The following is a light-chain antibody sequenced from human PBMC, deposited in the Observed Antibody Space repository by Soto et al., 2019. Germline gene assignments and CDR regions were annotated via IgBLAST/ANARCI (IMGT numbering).Light chain of an antibody. J-gene: IGKJ4*01. CDR1: QGINSA. CDR3: QQFKSYPVT. V-gene: IGKV1-13*02. Sequence: AIQLTQSPSSLSASVGDTVTITCRASQGINSALAWYQETPRKAPKLLFYGASSLGSGVPSRFSGSGSGTDFTLTIRSLQPEDFATYYCQQFKSYPVTFGGGTKVEIK. CDR2: GAS.